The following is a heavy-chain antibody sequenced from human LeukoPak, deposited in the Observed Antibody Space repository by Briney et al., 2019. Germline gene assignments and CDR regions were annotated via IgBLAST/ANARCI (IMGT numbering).Heavy chain of an antibody. CDR1: GGSISSSSYY. Sequence: SETLSLTCTVSGGSISSSSYYWGWIRQPPGKGLEWIGSIYYSGGTYYNPSLKSRVTISVDTSKNQFSLKLSSVTAADTAVYYCARHRGGYDYWGQGTLVTVSS. V-gene: IGHV4-39*01. D-gene: IGHD5-12*01. J-gene: IGHJ4*02. CDR3: ARHRGGYDY. CDR2: IYYSGGT.